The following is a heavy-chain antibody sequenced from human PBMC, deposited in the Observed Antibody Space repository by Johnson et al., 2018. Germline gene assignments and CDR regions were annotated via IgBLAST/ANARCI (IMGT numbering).Heavy chain of an antibody. J-gene: IGHJ6*02. V-gene: IGHV3-23*04. CDR2: ISGSGGST. CDR1: GFTFSAYA. Sequence: VQLVESGGGVVQPGRSLRLSCAASGFTFSAYAMSWVRQAPGKGLEWVSAISGSGGSTYYADSVKGRFTISRDNSKNTLYLPMNSLRVEDTAVYYCARATYYYYGMDVWGQGTTVTVSS. CDR3: ARATYYYYGMDV.